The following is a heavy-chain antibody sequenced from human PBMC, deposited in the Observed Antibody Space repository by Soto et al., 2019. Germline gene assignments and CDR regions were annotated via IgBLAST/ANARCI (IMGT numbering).Heavy chain of an antibody. J-gene: IGHJ6*02. D-gene: IGHD3-10*01. CDR2: LKSDNGGA. CDR3: ARDLCPLGSGSPCPFYGLDF. Sequence: QVQLVQSGTEVKPPGASVKVSCKASGYTFTVHYMHWIRQLSGKRLEYLGWLKSDNGGAYYAPKFQGRVTFTRDTSTSTAYMELSGLQSDDTAVYFCARDLCPLGSGSPCPFYGLDFWGQGTTVAVSS. V-gene: IGHV1-2*02. CDR1: GYTFTVHY.